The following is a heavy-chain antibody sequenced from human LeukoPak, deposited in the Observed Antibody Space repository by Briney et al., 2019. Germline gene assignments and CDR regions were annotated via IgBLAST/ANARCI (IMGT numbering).Heavy chain of an antibody. J-gene: IGHJ4*02. Sequence: TGGSLRLSCAVSGFTFSSYGMSWVRQAPGKGLEWVSAISDSGSDTYYADSVKGRFTISKDNSKNTLYLRMNSLRADDTAVYYCAKRVPYSSSSVYFDYWGQGPLVTVSS. V-gene: IGHV3-23*01. CDR3: AKRVPYSSSSVYFDY. CDR1: GFTFSSYG. D-gene: IGHD6-6*01. CDR2: ISDSGSDT.